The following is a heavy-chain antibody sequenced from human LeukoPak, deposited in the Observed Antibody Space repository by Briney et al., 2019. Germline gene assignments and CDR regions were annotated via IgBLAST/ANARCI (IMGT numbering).Heavy chain of an antibody. CDR3: AREERGHLVGY. CDR1: GFTFSSYA. CDR2: ISYDGSNK. Sequence: GRSLRLSCAASGFTFSSYAMHWVRQAPGKGLEWVAVISYDGSNKYYADSVKGRFTISRDNSKNTLCLQMNSLRAEDTDVYYCAREERGHLVGYWGQGTLVTVSS. V-gene: IGHV3-30-3*01. J-gene: IGHJ4*02. D-gene: IGHD6-6*01.